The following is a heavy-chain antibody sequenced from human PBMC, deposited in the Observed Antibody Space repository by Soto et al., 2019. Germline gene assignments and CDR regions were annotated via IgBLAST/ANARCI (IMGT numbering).Heavy chain of an antibody. J-gene: IGHJ4*02. CDR2: ISGSGGST. CDR1: GFTFSSYA. D-gene: IGHD3-9*01. Sequence: PGGSLRLSCAASGFTFSSYAMSWVRQAPGKGLEWVSAISGSGGSTYYADSVKGRFTISRDNSKNTLYLQMNSLRAEDTAVYYYAKDGLYDILTGYAYYFDYWGQGTLVTVSS. CDR3: AKDGLYDILTGYAYYFDY. V-gene: IGHV3-23*01.